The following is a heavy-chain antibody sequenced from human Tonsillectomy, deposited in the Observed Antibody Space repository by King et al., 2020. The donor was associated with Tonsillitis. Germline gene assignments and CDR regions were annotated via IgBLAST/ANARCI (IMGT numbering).Heavy chain of an antibody. Sequence: VQLVESGGGLVQPGGSLRLSCAASGFTFSSYWMHWVRQAPGEGLVWVSRIKSDGSTANYADSVKGRFTISRDNAKNTLYLQMNSLRAEDTAVYYCASSIGAFDLWGQGTMVIVSS. CDR1: GFTFSSYW. CDR2: IKSDGSTA. V-gene: IGHV3-74*01. CDR3: ASSIGAFDL. D-gene: IGHD3-16*01. J-gene: IGHJ3*01.